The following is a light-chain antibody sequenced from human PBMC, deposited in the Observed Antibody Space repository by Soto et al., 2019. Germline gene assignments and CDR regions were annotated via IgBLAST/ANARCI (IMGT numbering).Light chain of an antibody. CDR2: GAS. V-gene: IGKV3D-20*02. CDR1: QSFNSIY. CDR3: QQRSNWPRGT. Sequence: EIVLTQSPATLSVSPGERATLSCRASQSFNSIYLAWYQQKPGQAPRLLIYGASSRATGIPDRFSGSGSGTDFTLTISSLEPEDFAVYYCQQRSNWPRGTFGQGTKVDIK. J-gene: IGKJ1*01.